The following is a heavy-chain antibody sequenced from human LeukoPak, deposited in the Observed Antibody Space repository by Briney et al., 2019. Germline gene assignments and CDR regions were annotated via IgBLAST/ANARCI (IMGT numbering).Heavy chain of an antibody. CDR2: IYYSGST. V-gene: IGHV4-39*01. CDR1: GGSISSSSYY. D-gene: IGHD6-6*01. CDR3: AIHSSSSDY. J-gene: IGHJ4*02. Sequence: SETLSLTCTVSGGSISSSSYYWGWIRQPPGKGLEWIGSIYYSGSTYYNPSLKSRVTISVDTSKNQFSLKLSSVTAADTAVYYCAIHSSSSDYWGQGTLVTVSS.